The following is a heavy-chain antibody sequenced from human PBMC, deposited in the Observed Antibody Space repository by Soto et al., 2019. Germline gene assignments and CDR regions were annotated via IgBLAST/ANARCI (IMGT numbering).Heavy chain of an antibody. CDR1: VFTFSSYG. V-gene: IGHV3-30*18. D-gene: IGHD3-22*01. J-gene: IGHJ4*02. CDR2: ISYDGSDK. Sequence: PGWSLRLSCSASVFTFSSYGMHWFRQAPGKGLEWVAIISYDGSDKYFADSVKGRFTISRDNSKNTLYLQMNSLRPEDTAVYYCAKPDRRDSNGYPDYWGQGTLVTVSS. CDR3: AKPDRRDSNGYPDY.